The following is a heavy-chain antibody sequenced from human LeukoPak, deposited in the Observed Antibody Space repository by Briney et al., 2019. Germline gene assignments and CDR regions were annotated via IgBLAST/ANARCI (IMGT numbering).Heavy chain of an antibody. D-gene: IGHD5-18*01. CDR1: GFTFSSYA. J-gene: IGHJ6*02. CDR3: AKDEYSYGTYYYYGMDV. V-gene: IGHV3-23*01. Sequence: GGSLRLSCAASGFTFSSYAMSWVRQAPGKGLEWVSAISGSGGSTYYADSVKGRFTISRDNSKNTLYPQMNSLRAEDTAVYYCAKDEYSYGTYYYYGMDVWGQGTTVTVSS. CDR2: ISGSGGST.